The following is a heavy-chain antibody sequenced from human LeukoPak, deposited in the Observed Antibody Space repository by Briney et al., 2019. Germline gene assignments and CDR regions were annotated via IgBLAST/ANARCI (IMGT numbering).Heavy chain of an antibody. CDR2: INPSGSST. J-gene: IGHJ4*02. CDR3: ARNNRNDFDC. CDR1: GYTLTSYY. V-gene: IGHV1-46*01. D-gene: IGHD1-1*01. Sequence: ASVKVSCKASGYTLTSYYIHWVRQAPGQGLEWMGRINPSGSSTSYAQKFQGRVTMTRDTSTSTVYMELSSLRSEDTAVYYCARNNRNDFDCWGQGTLVTVSS.